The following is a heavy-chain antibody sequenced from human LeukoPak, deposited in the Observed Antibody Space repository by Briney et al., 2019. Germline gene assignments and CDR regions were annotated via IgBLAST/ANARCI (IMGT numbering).Heavy chain of an antibody. CDR2: IYYSGST. D-gene: IGHD6-13*01. J-gene: IGHJ4*02. CDR1: GGSISSSSYY. V-gene: IGHV4-61*05. Sequence: SETLSLTCTVSGGSISSSSYYWGWIRQPPGKRLEWIGYIYYSGSTNYNPSLRSGVTISVDTSKSQFSLKLSSVTAADTAVYYCAAGTAAAGTTYWGQGTLVTVSS. CDR3: AAGTAAAGTTY.